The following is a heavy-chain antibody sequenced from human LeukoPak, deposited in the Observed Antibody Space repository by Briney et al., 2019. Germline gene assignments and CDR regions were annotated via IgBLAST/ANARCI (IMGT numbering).Heavy chain of an antibody. CDR2: INSDGSST. J-gene: IGHJ4*02. CDR3: AARYSGYVGY. V-gene: IGHV3-74*01. CDR1: GFTFSTYG. Sequence: GGSLRLSCAASGFTFSTYGMHWVRQAPGKGLVWVSRINSDGSSTSYADSVKGRFTISRDNAKNTLYRQMNSLRAEDTAVYYCAARYSGYVGYWGQGTLVTVSS. D-gene: IGHD5-12*01.